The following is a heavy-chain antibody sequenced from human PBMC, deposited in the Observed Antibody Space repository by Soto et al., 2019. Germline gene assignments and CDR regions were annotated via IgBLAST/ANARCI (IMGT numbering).Heavy chain of an antibody. Sequence: EVQLLESGGGLVQPGGSLRLSCAASGFTFSSYAMSWVRQAPGKGLEWVSAISGSGGSKYYADSVKGRFTISRDNSKNTLYREMNSLRAEDTAVYYCAKGNALRFLEWLSYDYMDVWGKGTTVTVSS. CDR3: AKGNALRFLEWLSYDYMDV. CDR2: ISGSGGSK. V-gene: IGHV3-23*01. J-gene: IGHJ6*03. CDR1: GFTFSSYA. D-gene: IGHD3-3*01.